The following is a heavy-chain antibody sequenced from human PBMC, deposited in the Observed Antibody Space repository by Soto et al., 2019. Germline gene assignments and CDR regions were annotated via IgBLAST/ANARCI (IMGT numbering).Heavy chain of an antibody. CDR2: IYSDGST. D-gene: IGHD2-21*02. Sequence: EVQLVESGGGLIQPGGSLRLSCAASGFTVSSNYMSWVRQAPGKGLEWVSLIYSDGSTYYADSVKGRFTISRDNYNNTLYLQMNSLRAEDTAVYYCARDLQVVTPNPFWGQGTLVTVSS. CDR1: GFTVSSNY. J-gene: IGHJ4*02. CDR3: ARDLQVVTPNPF. V-gene: IGHV3-53*01.